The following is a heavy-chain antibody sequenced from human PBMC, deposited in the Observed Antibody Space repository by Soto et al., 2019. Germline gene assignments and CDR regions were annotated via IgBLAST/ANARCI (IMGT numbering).Heavy chain of an antibody. Sequence: ASVKVSCKASGGTFSSYAISWVRQAPGQGLEWMGGIIPIFGTANYAQKFQGRVTITADESTSTAYMELSSLRSEDTAVYYCASDPTVTTPRWLDPWGQGTLVTVSS. D-gene: IGHD4-17*01. CDR3: ASDPTVTTPRWLDP. CDR1: GGTFSSYA. CDR2: IIPIFGTA. J-gene: IGHJ5*02. V-gene: IGHV1-69*13.